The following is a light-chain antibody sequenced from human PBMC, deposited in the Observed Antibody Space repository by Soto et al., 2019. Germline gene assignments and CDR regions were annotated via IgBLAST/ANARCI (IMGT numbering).Light chain of an antibody. V-gene: IGKV3-20*01. J-gene: IGKJ1*01. CDR1: RSVSRSD. Sequence: EIVLTQSPGTLSLSPGERATLSCRASRSVSRSDLAWYQQKPGQAPRLLIYGASSRATGIPDRFSGSGSGTDFTLTISRMEPEDFAVYYCQQFSSTPSWTFGQGTKVDIK. CDR2: GAS. CDR3: QQFSSTPSWT.